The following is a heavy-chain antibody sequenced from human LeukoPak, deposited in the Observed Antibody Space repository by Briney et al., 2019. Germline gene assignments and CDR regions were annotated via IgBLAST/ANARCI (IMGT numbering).Heavy chain of an antibody. CDR2: IYPGDSDT. D-gene: IGHD3-22*01. CDR1: GYSFTSYW. V-gene: IGHV5-51*01. J-gene: IGHJ4*02. CDR3: ARQRKNYYDSSGYSPYYFDY. Sequence: GESLKISCKGSGYSFTSYWIGWVRQMPGKGLEWMGIIYPGDSDTRYSPSFRGQVTISADKSISTAYLQWSSLKASDTAMYYCARQRKNYYDSSGYSPYYFDYWGQGTLVTVSS.